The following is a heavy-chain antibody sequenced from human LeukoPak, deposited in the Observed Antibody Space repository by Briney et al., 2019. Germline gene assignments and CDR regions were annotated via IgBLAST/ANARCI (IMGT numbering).Heavy chain of an antibody. J-gene: IGHJ4*02. CDR2: VDLNGGST. CDR1: GGSFSGYY. CDR3: ARLFNFYGSGTYYPFDS. V-gene: IGHV3-20*04. D-gene: IGHD3-10*01. Sequence: PSETLSLTCAVYGGSFSGYYWSWVRLAPGKGLEWVSGVDLNGGSTHYADSMKGRFTISRDNAKNSLYLQMNTLRAEDTALYYCARLFNFYGSGTYYPFDSWGQGALVTVSS.